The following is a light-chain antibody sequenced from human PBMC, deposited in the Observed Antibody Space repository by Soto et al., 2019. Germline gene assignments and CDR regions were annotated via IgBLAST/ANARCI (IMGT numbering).Light chain of an antibody. CDR2: GAS. CDR1: QGISSA. J-gene: IGKJ4*01. CDR3: QQYGSSPS. V-gene: IGKV3-20*01. Sequence: LPQSPSSLSASVGDRVTITCRASQGISSALAWYQQKPGQAPRLPIYGASSRATGIPDRFSGSGSGTDFTLAISRLEPEDFAVYYCQQYGSSPSFGRGTKVDIK.